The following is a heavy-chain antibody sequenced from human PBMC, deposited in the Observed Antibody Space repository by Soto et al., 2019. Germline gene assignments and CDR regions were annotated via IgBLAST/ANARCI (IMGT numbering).Heavy chain of an antibody. Sequence: PGESLKISCKGSGYSFTSYWISWVRQMPGKGLEWMGRIDPSDSYTNYSPSFQGHVTISADKSISTAYLQWSGLKASDTAMYYCARVLRYSSSLRDYYYGMDVWGQGTTVTVS. J-gene: IGHJ6*02. V-gene: IGHV5-10-1*01. CDR2: IDPSDSYT. CDR3: ARVLRYSSSLRDYYYGMDV. D-gene: IGHD6-13*01. CDR1: GYSFTSYW.